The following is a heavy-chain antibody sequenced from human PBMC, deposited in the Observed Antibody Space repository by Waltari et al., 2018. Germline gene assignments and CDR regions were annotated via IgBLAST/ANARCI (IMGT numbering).Heavy chain of an antibody. J-gene: IGHJ4*02. CDR3: ARRWRQQLVFDY. Sequence: QLQLQESGPGLVKPSETLSLTCTVSGGSISSSSYYWGWIRQPPGKGLGWIGSIYYSGRTYYNPPRRSRFTISVDTSKNQFSLKLSSVTAADTAVYYCARRWRQQLVFDYWGQGTLVTVSS. V-gene: IGHV4-39*01. D-gene: IGHD6-13*01. CDR2: IYYSGRT. CDR1: GGSISSSSYY.